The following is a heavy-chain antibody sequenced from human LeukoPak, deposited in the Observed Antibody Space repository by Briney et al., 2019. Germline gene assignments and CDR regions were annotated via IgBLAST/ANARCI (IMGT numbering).Heavy chain of an antibody. CDR2: IIPIFGTA. CDR1: GGTFSSYA. Sequence: SVKVSCKASGGTFSSYAISWVRQAPGQGLEWMGRIIPIFGTANYAQKFQGRVTITADESTSTAYMELSSLRSEDTAVYYCARVSGTTGTTSLEAFDIWGQGTMVTVSS. J-gene: IGHJ3*02. D-gene: IGHD1-1*01. V-gene: IGHV1-69*13. CDR3: ARVSGTTGTTSLEAFDI.